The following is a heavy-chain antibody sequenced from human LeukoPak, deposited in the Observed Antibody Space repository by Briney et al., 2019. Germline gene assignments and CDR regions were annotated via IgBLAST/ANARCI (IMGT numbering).Heavy chain of an antibody. CDR2: ISSSSSYI. V-gene: IGHV3-21*01. CDR1: GFTFSSYS. D-gene: IGHD6-6*01. J-gene: IGHJ4*02. CDR3: ASLGGSSGYFDY. Sequence: PGGSLRLSCAASGFTFSSYSMNWVRQAPGKGLEWVSSISSSSSYIYYADSVKGRFTISRDNAKNSLYLQMNSLRAEDTAVYYCASLGGSSGYFDYWGQGTLVTVSS.